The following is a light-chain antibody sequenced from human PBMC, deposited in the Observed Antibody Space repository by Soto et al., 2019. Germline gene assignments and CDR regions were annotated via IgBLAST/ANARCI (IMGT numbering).Light chain of an antibody. Sequence: QSALTQPASVSGSPGQSITISCTGTSSDIGNYDFVSWYQQVPGTAPKAMIYEVSSRPSGVSNRFSGSKSGNTASLTISGLLPEDEADYYCQSYDTFLSAVVFGGGTKVTVL. CDR2: EVS. CDR3: QSYDTFLSAVV. V-gene: IGLV2-14*01. J-gene: IGLJ2*01. CDR1: SSDIGNYDF.